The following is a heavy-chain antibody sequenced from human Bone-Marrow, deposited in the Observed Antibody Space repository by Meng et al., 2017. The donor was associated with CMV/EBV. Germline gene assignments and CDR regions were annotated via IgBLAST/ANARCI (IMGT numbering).Heavy chain of an antibody. D-gene: IGHD4-17*01. J-gene: IGHJ6*01. CDR1: GGSFSGYY. CDR3: ARDLTVTGIILLRYGRRGGMDV. CDR2: INHSGST. Sequence: SETLSLTCAVYGGSFSGYYWSWIRQPPGKGLEWIGEINHSGSTNYNPSLKSRVTISVDTSKNQFSLKLRSVPAADTAVYYCARDLTVTGIILLRYGRRGGMDVWGQGATVTGSS. V-gene: IGHV4-34*01.